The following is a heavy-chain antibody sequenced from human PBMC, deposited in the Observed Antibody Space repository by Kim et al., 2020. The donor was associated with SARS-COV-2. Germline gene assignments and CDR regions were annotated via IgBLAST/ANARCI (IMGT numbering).Heavy chain of an antibody. Sequence: SAQKFQGKNTMTADTSTRKVYMELRSLSSDDTAIFYCAREELYYYFTMDVWGQGTTVTVSS. CDR3: AREELYYYFTMDV. D-gene: IGHD1-7*01. J-gene: IGHJ6*02. V-gene: IGHV1-18*01.